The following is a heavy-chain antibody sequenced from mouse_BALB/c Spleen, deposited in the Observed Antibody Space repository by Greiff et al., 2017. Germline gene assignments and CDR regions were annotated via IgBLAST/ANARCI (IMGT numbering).Heavy chain of an antibody. CDR3: AREDGYEGYYFDY. Sequence: VKLMESGPGLVAPSQSLSITCTVSGFSLTGYGVNWVRQPPGKGLEWLGMIWGDGSTDYNSALKSRLSISKDNSKSQVFLKMNSLQTDDTARYYCAREDGYEGYYFDYWGQGTTLTVSS. CDR2: IWGDGST. J-gene: IGHJ2*01. CDR1: GFSLTGYG. V-gene: IGHV2-6-7*01. D-gene: IGHD2-2*01.